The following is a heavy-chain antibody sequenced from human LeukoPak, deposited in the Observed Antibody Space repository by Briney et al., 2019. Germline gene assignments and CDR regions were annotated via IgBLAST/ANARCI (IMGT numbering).Heavy chain of an antibody. Sequence: PVKVSCKASGGTFSSYAISWVRQAPGQGLEWMGRIIPILGIANYAQKFQGRVTITADKSTSTAYMELSSLRSEDTAVYYCARPVGLGYVWGQGTTVTVSS. J-gene: IGHJ6*02. D-gene: IGHD5-12*01. CDR1: GGTFSSYA. V-gene: IGHV1-69*04. CDR3: ARPVGLGYV. CDR2: IIPILGIA.